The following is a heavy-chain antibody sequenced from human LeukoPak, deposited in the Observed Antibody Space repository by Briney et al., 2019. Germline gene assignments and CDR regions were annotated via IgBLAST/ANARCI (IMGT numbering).Heavy chain of an antibody. CDR1: GGSINSYY. J-gene: IGHJ5*02. CDR3: ATGGHTHNWFDP. Sequence: SETLSLTCTVSGGSINSYYWSWVRQSPGKGLEWIGYISDSEDSKYNPSLKSRVTISIDTSKNQFSLKMSSVTTADTAVYYCATGGHTHNWFDPWGQGTLVTVSS. D-gene: IGHD7-27*01. V-gene: IGHV4-59*03. CDR2: ISDSEDS.